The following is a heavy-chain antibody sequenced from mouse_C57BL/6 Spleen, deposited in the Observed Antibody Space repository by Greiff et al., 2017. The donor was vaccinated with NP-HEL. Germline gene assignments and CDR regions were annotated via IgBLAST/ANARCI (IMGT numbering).Heavy chain of an antibody. D-gene: IGHD1-1*01. V-gene: IGHV1-69*01. Sequence: QVQLQQPGAELVMPGASVKLSCKASGYTFTSYWMHWVKQRPGQGLEWIGEIDPSDSYTNYNQKFKGKSTLTVDKSSSTAYMQLSSLTSEDSAVYYCARRDITTVVGYCDVWGTGTTVTVSS. CDR2: IDPSDSYT. CDR1: GYTFTSYW. CDR3: ARRDITTVVGYCDV. J-gene: IGHJ1*03.